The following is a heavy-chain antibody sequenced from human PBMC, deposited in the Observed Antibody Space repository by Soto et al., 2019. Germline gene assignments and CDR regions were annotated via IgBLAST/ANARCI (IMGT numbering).Heavy chain of an antibody. CDR3: AAILGMDV. J-gene: IGHJ6*02. D-gene: IGHD3-3*02. CDR2: IKKDGSEK. V-gene: IGHV3-7*05. CDR1: GFAFSNAW. Sequence: PGGSLRLSCAASGFAFSNAWINWVRQAPGKGLEWVANIKKDGSEKYYVDSAKGRFIISRDNGKKSLYLQMNDLRAEDTAVYYCAAILGMDVWGQGTTVTVSS.